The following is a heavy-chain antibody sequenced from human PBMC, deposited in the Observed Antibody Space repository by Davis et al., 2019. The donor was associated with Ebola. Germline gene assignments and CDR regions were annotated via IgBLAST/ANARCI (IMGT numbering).Heavy chain of an antibody. V-gene: IGHV3-7*01. D-gene: IGHD2-15*01. CDR1: GLSFSLAW. Sequence: GESLKISCEVSGLSFSLAWMTWVRQAPGKGLEWVANIKQDGSEKYYVDSVKGRFTISRDNAKNSLYLQMNSLRAEDTAVYYCAREGPVVGSFDYWGQGTLVTVSS. CDR2: IKQDGSEK. CDR3: AREGPVVGSFDY. J-gene: IGHJ4*02.